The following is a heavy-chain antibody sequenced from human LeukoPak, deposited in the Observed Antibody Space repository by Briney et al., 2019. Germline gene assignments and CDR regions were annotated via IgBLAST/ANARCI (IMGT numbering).Heavy chain of an antibody. CDR2: IYSSGVT. J-gene: IGHJ3*02. Sequence: SQTLSLXCTVSGGSISSGDYYWSWIRQPPGKGLEWIGYIYSSGVTYYNPSLKSRLTISVDTSKNQFSLKLSSVTAADTAVYYCARDTLGSGYDAFDIWGQGTMVTVSS. D-gene: IGHD3-10*01. CDR3: ARDTLGSGYDAFDI. V-gene: IGHV4-30-4*08. CDR1: GGSISSGDYY.